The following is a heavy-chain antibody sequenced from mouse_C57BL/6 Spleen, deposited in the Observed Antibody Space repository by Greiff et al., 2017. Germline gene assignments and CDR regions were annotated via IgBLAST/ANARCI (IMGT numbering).Heavy chain of an antibody. J-gene: IGHJ4*01. CDR1: GFNIKNTY. D-gene: IGHD1-1*01. V-gene: IGHV14-3*01. CDR2: IDPANGNT. Sequence: EVQLQQSVAELVRPGASVKLSCTASGFNIKNTYMHWVKQRPEQGLEWIGRIDPANGNTKYAPKFQGKATITADTSSNTAYLQLSRLTSVDTAIYYCARGSYYGSSYSYAMDYWGQGTSVTVSS. CDR3: ARGSYYGSSYSYAMDY.